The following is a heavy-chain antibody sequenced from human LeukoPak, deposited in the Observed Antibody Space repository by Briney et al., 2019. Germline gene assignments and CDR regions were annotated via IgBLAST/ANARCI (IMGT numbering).Heavy chain of an antibody. CDR2: IIPIFGTA. CDR3: ARDTGDCSSTSCCSDAFDI. J-gene: IGHJ3*02. V-gene: IGHV1-69*13. D-gene: IGHD2-2*01. CDR1: GGTFSSYA. Sequence: SVKVSCKASGGTFSSYAISWVRQAPGQGLEWMGGIIPIFGTANYAQKFQGRVTITADESTSTAYMELSSLRSEDTAVYYCARDTGDCSSTSCCSDAFDIWGQGTMVTVSS.